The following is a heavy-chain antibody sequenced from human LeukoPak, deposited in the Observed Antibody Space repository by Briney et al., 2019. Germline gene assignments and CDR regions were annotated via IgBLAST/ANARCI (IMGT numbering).Heavy chain of an antibody. Sequence: PGGSLRLSCAASGFTFSNYGMHWVRQAPGKGLEWVAVISYDGNNKYYTDSVKGRFTISRDNSKNTLYLQMNSLRAEDTAVYYCAKRADFISSWSLLRFDSWGQGTLVTVSS. J-gene: IGHJ4*02. D-gene: IGHD6-13*01. CDR1: GFTFSNYG. CDR3: AKRADFISSWSLLRFDS. V-gene: IGHV3-30*18. CDR2: ISYDGNNK.